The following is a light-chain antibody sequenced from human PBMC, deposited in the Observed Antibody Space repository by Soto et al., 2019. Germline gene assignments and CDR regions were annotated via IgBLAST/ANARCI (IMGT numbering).Light chain of an antibody. CDR2: DAS. J-gene: IGKJ5*01. Sequence: EIVLTQSPATLSLSPGERATLSCRASQSVSSYLAWYQQKPGQAPRLLIYDASNRATGIPARFSGSGSGTDFTLTISSLEPEDFAVYYCQQRSTLFGQGTRLEI. CDR3: QQRSTL. V-gene: IGKV3-11*01. CDR1: QSVSSY.